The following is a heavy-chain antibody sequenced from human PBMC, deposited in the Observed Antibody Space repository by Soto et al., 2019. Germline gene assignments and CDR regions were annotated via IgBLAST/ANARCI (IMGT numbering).Heavy chain of an antibody. CDR1: AFSLSTGGVG. CDR2: IFWDDDK. D-gene: IGHD2-21*02. J-gene: IGHJ6*02. Sequence: SGPTLVNPTQTLPLTRPFSAFSLSTGGVGVGWIRQPPGKALEWLALIFWDDDKRYSPSLRSRLTITKDTSKNQVVLTMTNMDPVDTATYYCIQSRCGGDCLQSYASYYYYGMDVWGQGTTVTVSS. CDR3: IQSRCGGDCLQSYASYYYYGMDV. V-gene: IGHV2-5*02.